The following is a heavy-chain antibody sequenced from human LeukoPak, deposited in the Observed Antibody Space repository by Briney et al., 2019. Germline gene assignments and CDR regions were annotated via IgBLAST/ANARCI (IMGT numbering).Heavy chain of an antibody. J-gene: IGHJ4*02. D-gene: IGHD4-23*01. V-gene: IGHV3-23*01. CDR3: AKDRRSYGGTSFDS. CDR2: ISDST. Sequence: GGSLRLSCAASGFTFSNYGMSWVRRAPGEGLEWVSLISDSTWYADSVKGRFTISRDVSQNTLYLQMNSLRAEDTAVYYCAKDRRSYGGTSFDSWGQGTLVTVSS. CDR1: GFTFSNYG.